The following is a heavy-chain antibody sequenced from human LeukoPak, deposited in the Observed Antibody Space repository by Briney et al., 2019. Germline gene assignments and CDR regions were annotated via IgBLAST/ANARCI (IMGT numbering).Heavy chain of an antibody. V-gene: IGHV4-31*03. CDR3: ARDKRLVVPAAMTYYYGMDV. Sequence: PSETLSLTCTVSGGSISSGDYYWSWIRQHPGKGLEWIGYIYYSGSTYYNPSLKSRVTISVDTSKNQFSLKLSSVTAADTAVYYCARDKRLVVPAAMTYYYGMDVWGQGTTVTVSS. D-gene: IGHD2-2*01. CDR2: IYYSGST. J-gene: IGHJ6*02. CDR1: GGSISSGDYY.